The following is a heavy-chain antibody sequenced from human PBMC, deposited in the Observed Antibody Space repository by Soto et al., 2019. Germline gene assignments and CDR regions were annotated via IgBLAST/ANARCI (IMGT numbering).Heavy chain of an antibody. D-gene: IGHD7-27*01. V-gene: IGHV1-69*06. Sequence: QVQLVQSGAEVRKPGSSVKVSCEASGGTFSGHAISWVRQAPGQGPEWMGGLIPLFGTTQHAQRFQGRLTITADTSTTTPYMELTSLRFEDTAIYYCARGPNWGYRFDAWGQGTLVTVSS. CDR1: GGTFSGHA. CDR3: ARGPNWGYRFDA. J-gene: IGHJ4*02. CDR2: LIPLFGTT.